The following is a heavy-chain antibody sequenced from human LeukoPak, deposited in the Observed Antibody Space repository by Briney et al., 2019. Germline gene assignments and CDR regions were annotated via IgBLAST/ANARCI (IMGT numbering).Heavy chain of an antibody. Sequence: PGGSLRLSCAASGFTFSSYAMHWVRQAPGKGLEWVAVISYDGSNKYYADSVKGRFTISRDNSKNTLYLQMNSLSAEDTAVYYCARDLPGITIFGVVIPHYYYYGMDVWGQGTTVTVSS. CDR3: ARDLPGITIFGVVIPHYYYYGMDV. V-gene: IGHV3-30-3*01. CDR1: GFTFSSYA. D-gene: IGHD3-3*01. CDR2: ISYDGSNK. J-gene: IGHJ6*02.